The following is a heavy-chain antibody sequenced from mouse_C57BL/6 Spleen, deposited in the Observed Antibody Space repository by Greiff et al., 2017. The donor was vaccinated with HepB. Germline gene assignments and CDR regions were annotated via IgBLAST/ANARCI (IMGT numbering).Heavy chain of an antibody. D-gene: IGHD1-1*01. J-gene: IGHJ2*01. Sequence: VKLQQPGTELVKPGASVKLSCKASGYTFTSYWMHWVKQRPGQGLEWIGNINPSNGGTNYNEKFKSKATLTVDKSSSTAYMQLSSLTSEDSAVYYCARGDYGSSYFDYWGQGTTLTVSS. CDR3: ARGDYGSSYFDY. CDR2: INPSNGGT. CDR1: GYTFTSYW. V-gene: IGHV1-53*01.